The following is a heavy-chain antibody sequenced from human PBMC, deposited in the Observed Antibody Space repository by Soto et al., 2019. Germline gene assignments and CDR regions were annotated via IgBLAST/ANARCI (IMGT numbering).Heavy chain of an antibody. Sequence: GSVKVSCKASGYTFTSYYMHWVRQAPGQGLEWMGIINPSGGSTSYAQKFQGRVTMTRDTSTSTVYMELSSLRSEDTAVYYCARAERITIFGVVIGYFDYWGQGTLVTVSS. CDR3: ARAERITIFGVVIGYFDY. D-gene: IGHD3-3*01. V-gene: IGHV1-46*01. J-gene: IGHJ4*02. CDR2: INPSGGST. CDR1: GYTFTSYY.